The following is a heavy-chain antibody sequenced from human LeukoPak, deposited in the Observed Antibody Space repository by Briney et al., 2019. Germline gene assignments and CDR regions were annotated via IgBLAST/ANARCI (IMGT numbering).Heavy chain of an antibody. Sequence: ASVKVSCKASGYTFTSYYMHWVRQAPGQGLEWMGWINPNSGSTNYAQKLQGRVTMTRDTSISTAYMDLSRLRSDDTAVYYCALAAAGLNYFDPWGQGTLVTVSS. J-gene: IGHJ5*02. CDR3: ALAAAGLNYFDP. D-gene: IGHD6-13*01. CDR1: GYTFTSYY. V-gene: IGHV1-2*02. CDR2: INPNSGST.